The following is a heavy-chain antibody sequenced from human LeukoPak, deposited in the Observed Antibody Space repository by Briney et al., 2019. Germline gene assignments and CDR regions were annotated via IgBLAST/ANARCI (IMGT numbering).Heavy chain of an antibody. D-gene: IGHD2-15*01. V-gene: IGHV1-18*01. CDR2: ISAYNGNT. CDR1: GYTFTSYG. Sequence: ASVKVSCKASGYTFTSYGISWVRQAPGQGLEWMGWISAYNGNTKYAQKLEGRVTMTTDTSTSTAYMGLRRLRSDDTAVYYCARCSGGSCPYYYYMDVWGKGTTVTVSS. CDR3: ARCSGGSCPYYYYMDV. J-gene: IGHJ6*03.